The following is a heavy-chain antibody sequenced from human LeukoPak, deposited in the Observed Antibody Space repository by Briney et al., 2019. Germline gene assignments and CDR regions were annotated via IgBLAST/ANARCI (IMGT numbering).Heavy chain of an antibody. J-gene: IGHJ4*02. CDR3: ATNALLVLSTFDS. V-gene: IGHV4-59*12. D-gene: IGHD6-6*01. CDR2: VSDRGGT. CDR1: GSSISDSY. Sequence: SETLSLTCSVSGSSISDSYWSWIRQPPGKQMEWIGFVSDRGGTTYNPSLRSRVNISLDTSQNQFSLKVTSVTAADTAVYYCATNALLVLSTFDSWGRGTLVIVSS.